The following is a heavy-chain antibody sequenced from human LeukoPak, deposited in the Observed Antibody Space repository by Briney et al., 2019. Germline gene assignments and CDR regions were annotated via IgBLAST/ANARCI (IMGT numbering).Heavy chain of an antibody. V-gene: IGHV1-24*01. Sequence: ASVKVSCKVSGYTLTELSMHWVRQAPGKGLEWMGDFDPEDGETIYAQKFQGRVTMTDTAYMELSRLRSEDTAVYYCATPVRYSGYDAESRGYYFDYWGQGTLVTVSS. D-gene: IGHD5-12*01. CDR1: GYTLTELS. J-gene: IGHJ4*02. CDR2: FDPEDGET. CDR3: ATPVRYSGYDAESRGYYFDY.